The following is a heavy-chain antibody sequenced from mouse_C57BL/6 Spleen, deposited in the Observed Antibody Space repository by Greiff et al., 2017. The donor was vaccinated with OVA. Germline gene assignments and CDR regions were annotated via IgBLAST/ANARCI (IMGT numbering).Heavy chain of an antibody. J-gene: IGHJ4*01. D-gene: IGHD1-1*01. Sequence: QVQLKESGAELARPGASVKLSCKASGYTFTSYGISWVKQRPGQGLEWIGGIYPRSGTTYYNEKFKGKATLTADKSSSTAYMELRSLTSEDSAGYFWASGDGSSEGAMDYWGQGTSVTVSS. CDR3: ASGDGSSEGAMDY. CDR2: IYPRSGTT. CDR1: GYTFTSYG. V-gene: IGHV1-81*01.